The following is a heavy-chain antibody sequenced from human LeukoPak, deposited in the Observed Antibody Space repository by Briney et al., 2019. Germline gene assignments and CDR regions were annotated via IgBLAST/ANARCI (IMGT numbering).Heavy chain of an antibody. D-gene: IGHD4-17*01. CDR3: ARDLRLRTAFDI. CDR2: ISAYNGNT. V-gene: IGHV1-18*01. CDR1: GYTLTSYG. Sequence: ASVKVSCKASGYTLTSYGISWVRQAPGQGLEWMGWISAYNGNTNYAQKLQGRVTMTTDTSTSTAYMELRSLRSDDTAVYYCARDLRLRTAFDIWGQGTMVTVSS. J-gene: IGHJ3*02.